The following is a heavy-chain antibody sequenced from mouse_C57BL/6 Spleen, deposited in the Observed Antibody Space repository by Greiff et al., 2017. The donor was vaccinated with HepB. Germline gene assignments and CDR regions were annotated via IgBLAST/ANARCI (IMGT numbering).Heavy chain of an antibody. V-gene: IGHV14-4*01. Sequence: VQLKQSGAELVRPGASVKLSCTASGFNIKDDYMHWVKQRPEQGLEWIGWIDPENGDTEYASKFQGKATITADTSSNTAYLQLSSLTSEDTAVYYCTRLTTVVAPGFAYWGQGTLVTVSA. CDR1: GFNIKDDY. J-gene: IGHJ3*01. CDR3: TRLTTVVAPGFAY. D-gene: IGHD1-1*01. CDR2: IDPENGDT.